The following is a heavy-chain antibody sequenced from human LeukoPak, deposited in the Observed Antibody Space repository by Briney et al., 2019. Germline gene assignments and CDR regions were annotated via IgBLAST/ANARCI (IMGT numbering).Heavy chain of an antibody. CDR1: GFTFSDYY. D-gene: IGHD3-10*01. V-gene: IGHV3-11*04. J-gene: IGHJ4*02. CDR3: ARELWFGELTTPYYFDY. Sequence: GGSLRLSCAASGFTFSDYYMSWIRQAPGKGLEWVSHISSSGGTIYYADSVKGRFTISRDNAKNSLYLQMNSLRAEDTAVYYCARELWFGELTTPYYFDYWGQGTLVIVSS. CDR2: ISSSGGTI.